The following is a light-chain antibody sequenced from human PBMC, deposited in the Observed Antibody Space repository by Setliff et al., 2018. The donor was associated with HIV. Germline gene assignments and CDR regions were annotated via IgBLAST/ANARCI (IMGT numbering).Light chain of an antibody. CDR3: DSYTCTGIYV. CDR1: SSDVGNYNL. V-gene: IGLV2-14*02. CDR2: EVT. Sequence: QSALTQPASVSGSPGQSITISCTGTSSDVGNYNLVSWYQQHPGTAPKLIIYEVTKRPSGVSNRFSGSKFGNTASLTISGLQTEDEADYYCDSYTCTGIYVFGTGTKVTVL. J-gene: IGLJ1*01.